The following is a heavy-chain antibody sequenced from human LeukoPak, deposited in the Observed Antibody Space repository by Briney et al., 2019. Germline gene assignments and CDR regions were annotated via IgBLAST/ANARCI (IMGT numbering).Heavy chain of an antibody. V-gene: IGHV3-74*01. J-gene: IGHJ4*02. Sequence: GGSLRLSCAASGFTFSGSAMHWVRQAPGKGLVWVSRISDAGAHTFYADSVKGRFAMSRDNAKNTLYLQMNSLRAEDTAVYYCARVTGGYNLVDYWGQGTLVTVSS. D-gene: IGHD5-24*01. CDR1: GFTFSGSA. CDR3: ARVTGGYNLVDY. CDR2: ISDAGAHT.